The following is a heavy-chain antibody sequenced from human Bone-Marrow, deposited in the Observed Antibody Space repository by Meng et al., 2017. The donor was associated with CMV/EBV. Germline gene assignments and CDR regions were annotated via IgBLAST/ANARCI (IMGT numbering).Heavy chain of an antibody. CDR3: ARGFRPYWFDP. Sequence: SETLSLTCIVSGGFISNSSHYWGWIRQPPGKGLEWIGNIYYSGNTYYNPSLKSRVIISVDTSKNQFSLKLSSVTAADTAVYYCARGFRPYWFDPWGQGTLVTVSS. V-gene: IGHV4-39*07. D-gene: IGHD6-6*01. CDR1: GGFISNSSHY. J-gene: IGHJ5*02. CDR2: IYYSGNT.